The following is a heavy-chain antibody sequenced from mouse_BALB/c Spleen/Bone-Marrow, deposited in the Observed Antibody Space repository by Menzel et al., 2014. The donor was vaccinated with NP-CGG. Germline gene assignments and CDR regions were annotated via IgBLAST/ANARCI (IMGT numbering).Heavy chain of an antibody. Sequence: QVHVKQSGAELVKPGASVKLSCKASGYTFSNYYMYWVKQRPGQGLEWIGESNPSNGGSNFNEKFKSKATLPVDKSSSTAYMQLSSLTSEDSAVYYCTRSNNGYWYFDVWGAGTTVTVSS. CDR3: TRSNNGYWYFDV. J-gene: IGHJ1*01. CDR1: GYTFSNYY. V-gene: IGHV1S81*02. D-gene: IGHD6-1*01. CDR2: SNPSNGGS.